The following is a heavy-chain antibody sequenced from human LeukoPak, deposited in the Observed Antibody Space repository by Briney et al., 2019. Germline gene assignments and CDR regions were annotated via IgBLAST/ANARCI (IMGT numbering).Heavy chain of an antibody. D-gene: IGHD6-13*01. CDR2: IYYSGST. CDR3: ARGWQQLAYFDY. J-gene: IGHJ4*02. V-gene: IGHV4-61*05. Sequence: SETLSLTCSVSGDSISRNNIFWAWIRQPPGKGLEWIGYIYYSGSTNYNPSLKSRVTISVDTSKNQFSLKLSSVTAADTAVYYCARGWQQLAYFDYWGQGTLVTVSS. CDR1: GDSISRNNIF.